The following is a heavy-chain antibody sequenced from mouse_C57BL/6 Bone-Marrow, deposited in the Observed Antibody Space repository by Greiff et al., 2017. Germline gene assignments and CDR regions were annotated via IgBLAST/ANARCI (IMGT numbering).Heavy chain of an antibody. CDR1: GYTFTSYW. D-gene: IGHD1-1*01. Sequence: VQLQQPGAELVKPGASVKLSCKASGYTFTSYWMHWVKQRPGRGLEWIGRIDPNSGGTKYNEKFKSKATLTVDKPSSTAYMQLSSLTSEDSAVYYCAREGLFITTVVARGYYAMDYWGQGTSVTVSS. J-gene: IGHJ4*01. V-gene: IGHV1-72*01. CDR3: AREGLFITTVVARGYYAMDY. CDR2: IDPNSGGT.